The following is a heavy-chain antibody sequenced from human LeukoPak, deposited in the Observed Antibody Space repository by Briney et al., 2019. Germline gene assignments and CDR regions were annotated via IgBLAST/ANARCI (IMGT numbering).Heavy chain of an antibody. D-gene: IGHD2-2*01. Sequence: ASVKVSCTASGGTFSSYAISWVRQAPGQGLEWMGGIIPIFGTANYAQKFQGRVTITADESTSTAYMELSSLRSEDTAVYYCASMEHSPPRNDCSSTSCLSYYYYGMDVWGKGTTVTVSS. J-gene: IGHJ6*04. V-gene: IGHV1-69*13. CDR3: ASMEHSPPRNDCSSTSCLSYYYYGMDV. CDR1: GGTFSSYA. CDR2: IIPIFGTA.